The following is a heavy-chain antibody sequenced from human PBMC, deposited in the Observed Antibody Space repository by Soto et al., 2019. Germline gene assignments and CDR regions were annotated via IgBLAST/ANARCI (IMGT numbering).Heavy chain of an antibody. Sequence: EVQLVESGGGLVQPGGSLRLSCAASGFTFDDYSMHWVRQAPGRGLEWVSGISWHSGSIDYADSVKGRFTISRDNAKNFLYLEMNSPRPEDTALYYCARGDLGAVAGYFEDWGQGTLVTVSS. D-gene: IGHD6-19*01. V-gene: IGHV3-9*01. CDR2: ISWHSGSI. CDR3: ARGDLGAVAGYFED. J-gene: IGHJ4*02. CDR1: GFTFDDYS.